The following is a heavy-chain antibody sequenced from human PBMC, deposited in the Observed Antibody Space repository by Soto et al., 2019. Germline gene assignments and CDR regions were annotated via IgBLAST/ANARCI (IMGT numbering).Heavy chain of an antibody. CDR2: IYYSGST. CDR1: GCTFSNYA. D-gene: IGHD3-10*01. Sequence: PGGSLRLSCAVSGCTFSNYAMSWVRQPPGKGLEWIGSIYYSGSTYYNPSLKSRVTISVDTSKNQFSLKLSSVTAADTAVYYCARQSSYYGMDVWGQGTTVTVSS. J-gene: IGHJ6*02. CDR3: ARQSSYYGMDV. V-gene: IGHV4-39*01.